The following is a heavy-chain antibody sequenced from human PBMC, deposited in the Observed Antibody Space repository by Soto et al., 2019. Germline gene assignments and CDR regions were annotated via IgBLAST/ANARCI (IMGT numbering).Heavy chain of an antibody. D-gene: IGHD4-17*01. Sequence: QVQLVQSGAEVKKPGASVKVSCKASGYTFTSYAMHWVRQAPGPRLEWMGWINAGNGNTKYSQKFQGRVTITRDTSASTAYMDLSSLRSEDTAVYYCARGYGGYFHWFDPWGQGTLVTVSS. J-gene: IGHJ5*02. CDR2: INAGNGNT. CDR3: ARGYGGYFHWFDP. V-gene: IGHV1-3*01. CDR1: GYTFTSYA.